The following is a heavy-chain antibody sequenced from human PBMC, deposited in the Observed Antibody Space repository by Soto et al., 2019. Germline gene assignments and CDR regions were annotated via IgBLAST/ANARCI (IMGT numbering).Heavy chain of an antibody. V-gene: IGHV3-23*01. CDR1: GFSFSSYA. D-gene: IGHD3-3*01. CDR2: ISGSGGST. Sequence: ARSLRLSSAPWGFSFSSYAMSWVRQAPGKGLEWLSAISGSGGSTYYADSVKGRSTISRDNAKNTRYLQMKCLRAEDTAVYCWAKADDSWSGLGYFDNWGQGTLVTVSS. J-gene: IGHJ4*02. CDR3: AKADDSWSGLGYFDN.